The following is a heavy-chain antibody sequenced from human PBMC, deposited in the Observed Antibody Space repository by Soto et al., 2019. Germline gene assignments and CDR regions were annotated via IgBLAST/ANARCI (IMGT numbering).Heavy chain of an antibody. CDR3: AKRRYDSSGYSNFAY. CDR2: ISGSGGST. V-gene: IGHV3-23*01. CDR1: GFTFSSYA. Sequence: GGSLRLSCAASGFTFSSYAMSWVRQAPGKGPEWVSAISGSGGSTYYADSVKGRFTISRDNSKNTLYLQMNSLRAEDTAVYYCAKRRYDSSGYSNFAYWGQGTLVTVSS. D-gene: IGHD3-22*01. J-gene: IGHJ4*02.